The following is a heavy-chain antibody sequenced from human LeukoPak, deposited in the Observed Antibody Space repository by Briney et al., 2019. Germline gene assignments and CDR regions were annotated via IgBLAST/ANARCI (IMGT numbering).Heavy chain of an antibody. V-gene: IGHV1-18*01. D-gene: IGHD5-24*01. J-gene: IGHJ4*02. Sequence: ASVKVSCKASGYTFTSYGISWVRQAPGQGLEWMGWISTYNGNTNFAQKLQGRVTMTTDTSTSTAYMELRSPRADDTAVYYCARDLVGREPYFDYWGQGTLVTVSS. CDR3: ARDLVGREPYFDY. CDR2: ISTYNGNT. CDR1: GYTFTSYG.